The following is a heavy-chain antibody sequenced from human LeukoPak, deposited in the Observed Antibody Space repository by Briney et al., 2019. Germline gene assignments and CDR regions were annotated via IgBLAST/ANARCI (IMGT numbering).Heavy chain of an antibody. CDR1: GGSISTDY. CDR2: IFTSGST. D-gene: IGHD4/OR15-4a*01. V-gene: IGHV4-4*08. J-gene: IGHJ4*02. CDR3: ARVTRGPYGAYMFDY. Sequence: SETLSLTCTVSGGSISTDYWSWIRQPAGKGLEWIGYIFTSGSTNYNPSLQSRVTISVDKSKNQFSLRVNSVTAADTAVYYCARVTRGPYGAYMFDYWGQGTRVTVSS.